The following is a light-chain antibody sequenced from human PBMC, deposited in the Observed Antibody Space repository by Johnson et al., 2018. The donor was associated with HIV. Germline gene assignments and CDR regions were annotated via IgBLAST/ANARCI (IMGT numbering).Light chain of an antibody. CDR3: GTWDSSLSVAYV. Sequence: QSVLTQPPSVSAAPGQKVTISCSGSSSNIGNNYVSWYQQLPGTAPKLLIYENNKRPSGIPDRFSGSKSGTSATLGITGLQTRDDADYYCGTWDSSLSVAYVFGTGTKVTVL. CDR1: SSNIGNNY. J-gene: IGLJ1*01. V-gene: IGLV1-51*02. CDR2: ENN.